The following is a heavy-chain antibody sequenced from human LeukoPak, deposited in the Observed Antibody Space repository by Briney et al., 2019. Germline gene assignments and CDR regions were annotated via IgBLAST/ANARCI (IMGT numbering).Heavy chain of an antibody. CDR1: GFTFSSYA. CDR2: ISGSGGSI. V-gene: IGHV3-23*01. CDR3: AKGATPRVMGPLSDY. Sequence: GGSLRLSCAASGFTFSSYAMSWVRQVPGKGLEWVSTISGSGGSIGYADSVKGRFTISRDNAKNSLYLQMNSLRAEDTALYYCAKGATPRVMGPLSDYWGQGTLVTVSS. J-gene: IGHJ4*02.